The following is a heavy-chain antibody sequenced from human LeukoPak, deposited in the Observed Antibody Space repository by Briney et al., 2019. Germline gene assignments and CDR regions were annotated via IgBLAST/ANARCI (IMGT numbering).Heavy chain of an antibody. CDR1: GGSISSGSYY. Sequence: SQTLSLTCTVSGGSISSGSYYWSWIRQPAGKGLEWIGRIYTSGSTNYNPSLKSRVTISVDTSKNQFSLKLSSVTAADTAVYYCARDPGYCTNGVSSDYFDYWGQGTLVTASS. J-gene: IGHJ4*02. CDR2: IYTSGST. CDR3: ARDPGYCTNGVSSDYFDY. D-gene: IGHD2-8*01. V-gene: IGHV4-61*02.